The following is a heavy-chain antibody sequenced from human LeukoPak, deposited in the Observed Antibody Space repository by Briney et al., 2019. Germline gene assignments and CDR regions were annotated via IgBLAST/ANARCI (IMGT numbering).Heavy chain of an antibody. CDR3: ARDDPLNAFDI. J-gene: IGHJ3*02. V-gene: IGHV7-4-1*02. CDR1: GYTFTTY. Sequence: ASVKVSCKASGYTFTTYLHWVRQAPGQGLEWMGWINTNTGDPTYAQGFTGRFVFSLDTSVSTAYLQISSLKAEDTAVYYCARDDPLNAFDIWGQGTMVTVSS. CDR2: INTNTGDP.